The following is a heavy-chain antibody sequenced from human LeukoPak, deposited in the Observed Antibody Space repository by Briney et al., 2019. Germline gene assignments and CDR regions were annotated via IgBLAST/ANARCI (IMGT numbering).Heavy chain of an antibody. Sequence: SETLSLTCTVSGYSISSGYYWGWIRQPPGKGLEWIGSIYHSGSTYYNPSLKSRVTMSVDTSKNQFSLKLSSVTAADTAVYYCARDSGYYDSSAYSPFDFWGQGTLVTVSS. CDR1: GYSISSGYY. D-gene: IGHD3-22*01. V-gene: IGHV4-38-2*02. J-gene: IGHJ4*02. CDR2: IYHSGST. CDR3: ARDSGYYDSSAYSPFDF.